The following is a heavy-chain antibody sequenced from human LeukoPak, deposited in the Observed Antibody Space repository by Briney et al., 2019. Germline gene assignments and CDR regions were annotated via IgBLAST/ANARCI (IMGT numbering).Heavy chain of an antibody. CDR1: GITFTSYA. V-gene: IGHV3-23*01. D-gene: IGHD5/OR15-5a*01. CDR2: ISGTGANT. J-gene: IGHJ3*02. Sequence: PGGSLRLSCAASGITFTSYAMSWVRQAPGKGLEGVSGISGTGANTYYGDSVKGRFTISRDNSKNTLYLQMNSLRAEDTAVYYCAKAASTKYTGYAFDIWGQGTMVTVSS. CDR3: AKAASTKYTGYAFDI.